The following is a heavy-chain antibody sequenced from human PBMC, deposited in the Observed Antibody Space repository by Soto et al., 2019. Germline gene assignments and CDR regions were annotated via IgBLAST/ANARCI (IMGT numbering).Heavy chain of an antibody. CDR2: INTDGSST. V-gene: IGHV3-74*01. J-gene: IGHJ3*02. Sequence: PGGSLRLSCAASGFTVSSNYMSWVRQAPGKGLVWVSHINTDGSSTNYADSVKGRFTISRDNAKSMLYLQMNSLRAEDTAVYYCTRGFPRYCSSATCYPFDIWGQGTMVTVSS. CDR1: GFTVSSNY. D-gene: IGHD2-2*01. CDR3: TRGFPRYCSSATCYPFDI.